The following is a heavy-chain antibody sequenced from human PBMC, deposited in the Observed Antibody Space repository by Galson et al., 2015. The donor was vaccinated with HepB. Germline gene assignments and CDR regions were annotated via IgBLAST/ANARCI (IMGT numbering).Heavy chain of an antibody. J-gene: IGHJ6*02. CDR2: ISYEGSDK. Sequence: SLRLSCAASGLIFSRSAMHWVRQAPGKGLEWVALISYEGSDKYYADSVKGRFTISRDNSKNTLYLQMNSLRGEDTAVYYCATVGFSGGNWDAVYYGMDVWGQGTTVTVSS. V-gene: IGHV3-30*04. CDR3: ATVGFSGGNWDAVYYGMDV. CDR1: GLIFSRSA. D-gene: IGHD2-15*01.